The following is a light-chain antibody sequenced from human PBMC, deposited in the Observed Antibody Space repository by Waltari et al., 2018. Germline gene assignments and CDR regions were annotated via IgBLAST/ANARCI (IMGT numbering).Light chain of an antibody. V-gene: IGKV1-5*03. CDR1: QSISKW. J-gene: IGKJ4*01. CDR3: QQYNSYSLLS. Sequence: DIQMPQSPSTLSASVRDRVIFSCRASQSISKWLAWYQQKPGKAPKLLIYKASTLESGVPSRFSGSGSGTEFTLTISSLQPEDFATYYCQQYNSYSLLSFGGGTKVEIK. CDR2: KAS.